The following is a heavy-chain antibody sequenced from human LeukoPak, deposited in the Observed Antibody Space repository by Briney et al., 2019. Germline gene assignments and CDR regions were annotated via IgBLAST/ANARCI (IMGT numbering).Heavy chain of an antibody. CDR1: GGSFSGYY. D-gene: IGHD1-26*01. CDR2: INHSGST. CDR3: ARGNRWDHTIGY. Sequence: SETLSLTCAVYGGSFSGYYWSWIRQPPGKGLEWIGEINHSGSTNYNPSLKSRVTISVDTSKNQFSLKLSSVTAADTAVYYCARGNRWDHTIGYWGQGTLVTVSS. J-gene: IGHJ4*02. V-gene: IGHV4-34*01.